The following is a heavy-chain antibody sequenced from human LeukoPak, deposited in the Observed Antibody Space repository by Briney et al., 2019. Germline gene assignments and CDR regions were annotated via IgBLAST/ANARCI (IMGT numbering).Heavy chain of an antibody. D-gene: IGHD3-22*01. CDR1: GDSISRYY. J-gene: IGHJ4*02. CDR2: VYYSGST. V-gene: IGHV4-59*08. Sequence: TSETLSLTCTVSGDSISRYYWGWIRQPPGKGLEWIGYVYYSGSTQYNPSLNSRVTISVATPKKQFSLRLTSVTAADTAVYYCARMSSSGYYSGYWGQGTLVTVSS. CDR3: ARMSSSGYYSGY.